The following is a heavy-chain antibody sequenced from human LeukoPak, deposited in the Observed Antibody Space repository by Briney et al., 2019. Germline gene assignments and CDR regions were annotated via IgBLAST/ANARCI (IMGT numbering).Heavy chain of an antibody. Sequence: ASVTVSCTASGYTFTSYGISWVRQAPGQGLEWMGWISAYNGNTNYAQKLQGRVTMTTDTSTSTAYMELRSLRSDDTAVYYCARGQEGSSSSFLSGGWFDPWGQGTLVTVSS. D-gene: IGHD6-6*01. CDR1: GYTFTSYG. J-gene: IGHJ5*02. V-gene: IGHV1-18*01. CDR2: ISAYNGNT. CDR3: ARGQEGSSSSFLSGGWFDP.